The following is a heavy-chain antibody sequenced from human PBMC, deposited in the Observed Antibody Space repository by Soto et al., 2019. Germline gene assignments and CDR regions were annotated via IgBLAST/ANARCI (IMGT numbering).Heavy chain of an antibody. Sequence: GGSLRLSCAASGFTFSSYAMSWVRQAPGKGLEWVSAISGSGGSTYYADSVKGRFTISRDNSKNTLYLQMNSLRAEDTAVYYCAGRHPAAYNWNYGYWGQGTLVTVSS. V-gene: IGHV3-23*01. J-gene: IGHJ4*02. CDR3: AGRHPAAYNWNYGY. CDR2: ISGSGGST. D-gene: IGHD1-7*01. CDR1: GFTFSSYA.